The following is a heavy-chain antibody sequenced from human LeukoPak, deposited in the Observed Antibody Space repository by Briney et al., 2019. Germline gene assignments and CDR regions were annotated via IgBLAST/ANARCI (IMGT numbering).Heavy chain of an antibody. CDR1: GFTFSSYS. CDR3: ARGDDCGGDCYPNWFDP. CDR2: ISSSSSTI. Sequence: PGGSLRLSCAASGFTFSSYSMNWVRQAPGKGLEWVSYISSSSSTIYYADSVKGRFTISRDNAKNSLYLQMNSLRDEDTAVYYCARGDDCGGDCYPNWFDPWGQGTLVTVSS. D-gene: IGHD2-21*01. V-gene: IGHV3-48*02. J-gene: IGHJ5*02.